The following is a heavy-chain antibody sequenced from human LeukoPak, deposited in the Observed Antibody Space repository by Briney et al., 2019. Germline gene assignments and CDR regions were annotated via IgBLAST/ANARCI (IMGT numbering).Heavy chain of an antibody. D-gene: IGHD3-10*01. CDR2: IYYSGST. V-gene: IGHV4-59*01. CDR3: ARVSGSHYLFDY. Sequence: SETLSLTCTVSGGSIRSYYWSWIRQPPGKGLEWIGYIYYSGSTNYNPSLKSRVTISVDTSKNQFSLKLSSVTAADTAVYYCARVSGSHYLFDYWGQGTLVTVSS. J-gene: IGHJ4*02. CDR1: GGSIRSYY.